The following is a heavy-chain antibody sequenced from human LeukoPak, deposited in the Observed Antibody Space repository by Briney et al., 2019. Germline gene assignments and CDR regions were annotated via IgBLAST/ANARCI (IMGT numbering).Heavy chain of an antibody. D-gene: IGHD1-26*01. J-gene: IGHJ4*02. Sequence: GGSLRLSCAASGFTFSSNWMHWVGKAPGKGLMWVSRINEDGSTTNYADSVKGRSTVFRDNAKNTLYLQMNSLRAEDTAVYYCVRDLGGRSGHWGQGTLVTVSS. CDR2: INEDGSTT. CDR3: VRDLGGRSGH. V-gene: IGHV3-74*01. CDR1: GFTFSSNW.